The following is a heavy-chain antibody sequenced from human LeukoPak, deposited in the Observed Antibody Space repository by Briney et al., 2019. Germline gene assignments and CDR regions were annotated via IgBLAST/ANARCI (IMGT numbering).Heavy chain of an antibody. J-gene: IGHJ4*02. D-gene: IGHD2-15*01. CDR3: VIGRGGYCSGGSCSSFY. Sequence: GGSLRLSCAASGFTVSSNYMSWVRQAPGKGLEWVSVIYSGGSTYYADSVKGRFTISRDNAKNSLYLQMNSLRAEDTAVYYCVIGRGGYCSGGSCSSFYWGQGTLVTVSS. CDR1: GFTVSSNY. V-gene: IGHV3-53*01. CDR2: IYSGGST.